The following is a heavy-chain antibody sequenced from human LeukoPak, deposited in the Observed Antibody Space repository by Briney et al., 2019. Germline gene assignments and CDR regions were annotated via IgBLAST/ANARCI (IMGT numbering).Heavy chain of an antibody. V-gene: IGHV1-3*04. J-gene: IGHJ4*02. CDR2: INIGNGET. CDR3: ARDPGRWGIKWDY. CDR1: GYIFTTYA. Sequence: ASVKVSCKASGYIFTTYAMHCVRQAPGQRPEWMGWINIGNGETKYSQKFQGRVTITRDTSASTAYMELSSLRSEDTAVYYCARDPGRWGIKWDYWGQGTLVTVSS. D-gene: IGHD5-12*01.